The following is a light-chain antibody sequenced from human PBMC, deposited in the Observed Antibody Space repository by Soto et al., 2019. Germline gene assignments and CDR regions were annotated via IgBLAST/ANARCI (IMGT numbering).Light chain of an antibody. Sequence: EIVLTQSPGTLSLSPGERATLSCRASQSVSNNYLAWYQQKPGQAPRLLIYGASNRATGIPDRFSGSGSGTAFTLTISSLQPDDFATYYCQQYNSYSWTFGQGTKVDIK. CDR1: QSVSNNY. CDR3: QQYNSYSWT. CDR2: GAS. V-gene: IGKV3-20*01. J-gene: IGKJ1*01.